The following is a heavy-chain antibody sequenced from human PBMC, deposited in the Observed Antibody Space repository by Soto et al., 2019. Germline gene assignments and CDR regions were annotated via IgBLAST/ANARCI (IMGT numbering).Heavy chain of an antibody. Sequence: GGSLRLSCAASGFIVSSNYMSWVRQAPGKGLEWVSIIYSGGSTFYADSVKGRFTISRDNSKNTLYLQMNSLRAEDTAVYYCARGPSVRGGYYEGHFDYWGQGTQVTVSS. CDR3: ARGPSVRGGYYEGHFDY. J-gene: IGHJ4*02. D-gene: IGHD3-22*01. CDR2: IYSGGST. V-gene: IGHV3-53*01. CDR1: GFIVSSNY.